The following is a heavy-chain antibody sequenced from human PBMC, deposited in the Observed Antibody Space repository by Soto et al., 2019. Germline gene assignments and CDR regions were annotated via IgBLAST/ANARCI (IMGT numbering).Heavy chain of an antibody. CDR3: ARHEEGYYDSSGGAVDY. CDR1: GYSFTSYW. CDR2: IYPGDSDT. D-gene: IGHD3-22*01. V-gene: IGHV5-51*01. J-gene: IGHJ4*02. Sequence: PGECLKSSCKGSGYSFTSYWIGWVRQMPGKGLEWMGIIYPGDSDTRYSPSFQGQVTISADKSISTAYLQWSSLKASDTAMYYCARHEEGYYDSSGGAVDYWGQGTLVTVSS.